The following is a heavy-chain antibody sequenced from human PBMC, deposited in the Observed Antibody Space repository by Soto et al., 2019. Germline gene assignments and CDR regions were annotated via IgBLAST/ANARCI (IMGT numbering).Heavy chain of an antibody. CDR3: AAGAAAGPNWFDP. D-gene: IGHD6-13*01. Sequence: ASVKVSCKASGYTFTYRYLHWVRQAPGQALEWMGWITPFNGNTNYAQKFQDRVTITRDRSMSTAYMELSSLRSEDTAMYYCAAGAAAGPNWFDPWGQGTLVTVSS. V-gene: IGHV1-45*02. J-gene: IGHJ5*02. CDR1: GYTFTYRY. CDR2: ITPFNGNT.